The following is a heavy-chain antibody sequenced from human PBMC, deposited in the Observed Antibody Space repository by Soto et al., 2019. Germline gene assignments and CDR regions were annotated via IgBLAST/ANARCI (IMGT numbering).Heavy chain of an antibody. CDR2: IYPGDSDT. CDR3: AASIFYYGMDV. J-gene: IGHJ6*02. CDR1: GYTFTTYW. V-gene: IGHV5-51*01. Sequence: PGESLKISCNGSGYTFTTYWIGWVRQMPVKGLEWMGIIYPGDSDTKYNPSFQGQVTISADKSITTTYLQGSSLKASDTAIYYCAASIFYYGMDVWGQGTTVTVSS.